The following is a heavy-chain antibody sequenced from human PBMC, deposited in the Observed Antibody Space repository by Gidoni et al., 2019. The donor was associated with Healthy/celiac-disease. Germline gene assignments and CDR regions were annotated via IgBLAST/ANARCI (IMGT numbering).Heavy chain of an antibody. D-gene: IGHD6-19*01. CDR2: IWYDGSNK. Sequence: QVHLVESGGGVVQPGRFLRLSCPASGFTFSSYGMHWVRQAPGKGLEWVEVIWYDGSNKYYADSVKGRFTISRDNSKNTLYLQMNSLRAEDTAVYYCARDEGSGAHDAFDIWGQGTMVTVSS. CDR3: ARDEGSGAHDAFDI. V-gene: IGHV3-33*01. CDR1: GFTFSSYG. J-gene: IGHJ3*02.